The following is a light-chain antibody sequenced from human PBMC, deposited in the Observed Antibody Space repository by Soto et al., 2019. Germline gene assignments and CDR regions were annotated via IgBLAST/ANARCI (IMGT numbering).Light chain of an antibody. CDR2: EVT. J-gene: IGLJ1*01. CDR1: SSDVGGYKF. Sequence: QSSLTQPASVSASPGQSITISCTGTSSDVGGYKFVSWYQHHPGKAPKLMIYEVTNRPSGVSNRFSGSKSGNTASLTISGLQAEDEADYYCGSYRISTAVFGTGTKLTVL. V-gene: IGLV2-14*01. CDR3: GSYRISTAV.